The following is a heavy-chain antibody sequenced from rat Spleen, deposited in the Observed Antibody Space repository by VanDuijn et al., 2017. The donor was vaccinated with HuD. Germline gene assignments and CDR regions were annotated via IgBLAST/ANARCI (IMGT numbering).Heavy chain of an antibody. CDR1: GFSFSDYN. V-gene: IGHV5-7*01. CDR2: ISYDGSST. Sequence: EVQLVESGGGLVQPGRSLKLSCAASGFSFSDYNMAWVRQAPKKGLEWVATISYDGSSTYYRDSVKGRFTISRDNAKSTLYLQMDSLRSEYTATYYCARHSYGSYGWFAYWGQGTLVTVSS. J-gene: IGHJ3*01. CDR3: ARHSYGSYGWFAY. D-gene: IGHD1-3*01.